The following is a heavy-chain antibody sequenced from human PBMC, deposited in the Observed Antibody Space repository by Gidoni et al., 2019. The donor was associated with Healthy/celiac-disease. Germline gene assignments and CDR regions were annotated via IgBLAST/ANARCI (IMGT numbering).Heavy chain of an antibody. CDR3: ARPYYYYGSGSYLPSDY. J-gene: IGHJ4*02. D-gene: IGHD3-10*01. V-gene: IGHV3-23*01. CDR2: ISGSGGST. CDR1: GFTFSSYA. Sequence: EVQLLESGGGLVQPGGSLRLSCAASGFTFSSYAMSWVRQAPGKGLEWVSAISGSGGSTYYADSVKGRFTISRDNSKNTLYLQMNSLRAEDTAVYYCARPYYYYGSGSYLPSDYWGQGTLVTVSS.